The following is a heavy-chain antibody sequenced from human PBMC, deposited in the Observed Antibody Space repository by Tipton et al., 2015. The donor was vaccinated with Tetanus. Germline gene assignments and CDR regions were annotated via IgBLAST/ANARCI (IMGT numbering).Heavy chain of an antibody. Sequence: QLVQSGAEVKKPGASVKVSCKASGYTFTDYYIHWVRQAPGQGLEWMGWINPNSGGTNYAQKFQGRVTMTRDTSISTAYMELNRLRSDDTAVYYCAAPLFRSAAGKAYWGQGTLLTVSS. CDR2: INPNSGGT. CDR3: AAPLFRSAAGKAY. V-gene: IGHV1-2*02. CDR1: GYTFTDYY. J-gene: IGHJ4*02. D-gene: IGHD6-13*01.